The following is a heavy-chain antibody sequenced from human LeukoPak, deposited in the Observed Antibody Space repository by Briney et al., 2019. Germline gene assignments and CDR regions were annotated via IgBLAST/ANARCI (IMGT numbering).Heavy chain of an antibody. Sequence: SETLSLTCTVSGGSISSSSYYWGWIRQPPGKGLEWIGSIYYSGNTYYNASLKSRVTISVDTSKNQFSLKLNSVTAADTAVYYCASPITMIVGGAFDIWGQGTMVTVSS. D-gene: IGHD3-22*01. CDR1: GGSISSSSYY. CDR2: IYYSGNT. V-gene: IGHV4-39*01. CDR3: ASPITMIVGGAFDI. J-gene: IGHJ3*02.